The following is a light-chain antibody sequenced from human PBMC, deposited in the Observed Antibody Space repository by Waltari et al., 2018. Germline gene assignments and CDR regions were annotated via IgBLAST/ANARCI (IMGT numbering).Light chain of an antibody. CDR3: QQYISSPAT. J-gene: IGKJ2*01. Sequence: EIVLTQSPGTLSLSPGERATLSCRASQGVSSNYFAWYQQKPGQAPSLLIHGASTRATGIPDRFSGRASGTDFTLTISRLEPEDFAVYFCQQYISSPATFGQGTKLEIK. CDR2: GAS. CDR1: QGVSSNY. V-gene: IGKV3-20*01.